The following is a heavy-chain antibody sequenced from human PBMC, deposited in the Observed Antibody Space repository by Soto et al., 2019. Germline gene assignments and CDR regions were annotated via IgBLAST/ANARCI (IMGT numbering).Heavy chain of an antibody. J-gene: IGHJ6*02. CDR2: SIPIFGTA. D-gene: IGHD2-2*01. CDR3: ARGLSVVPAAMGVFYYYYGMDV. CDR1: GGTFSSYA. Sequence: GASVKVSSKASGGTFSSYAISWVRQAPGQGLEWMGGSIPIFGTANYAQKFQGRVTITADESTSTAYMELSSLRSEDTAVYYCARGLSVVPAAMGVFYYYYGMDVWGQGTTVTVSS. V-gene: IGHV1-69*13.